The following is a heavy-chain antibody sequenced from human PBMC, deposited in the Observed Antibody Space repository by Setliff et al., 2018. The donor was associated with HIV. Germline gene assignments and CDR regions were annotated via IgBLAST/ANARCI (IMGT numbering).Heavy chain of an antibody. CDR2: IHYSGTP. CDR3: SRAGGTGDFDF. CDR1: GGSISNSSYY. D-gene: IGHD1-7*01. V-gene: IGHV4-39*02. J-gene: IGHJ4*02. Sequence: PSETLSLTCTVSGGSISNSSYYWGWIRQPPGKGLEWLGEIHYSGTPYYNPTLKSRVAISIDKSKNQFSLKLSSMSAADTAVYYCSRAGGTGDFDFWGQGSLVTVSS.